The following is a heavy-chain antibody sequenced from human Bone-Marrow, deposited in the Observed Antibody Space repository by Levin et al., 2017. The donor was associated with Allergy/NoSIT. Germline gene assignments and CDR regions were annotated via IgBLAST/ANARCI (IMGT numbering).Heavy chain of an antibody. CDR3: ARAKLPGAPLGHGFDP. D-gene: IGHD4/OR15-4a*01. CDR1: GASISSGGYY. J-gene: IGHJ5*02. CDR2: VLFSGNT. V-gene: IGHV4-31*03. Sequence: PSETLSLTCTVSGASISSGGYYWSWIRQHPGTGLEWIGNVLFSGNTNYNPSLKSRVIISVDTSKNQFSLKLMSVTAADTAVYYCARAKLPGAPLGHGFDPWGQGTLVTVSS.